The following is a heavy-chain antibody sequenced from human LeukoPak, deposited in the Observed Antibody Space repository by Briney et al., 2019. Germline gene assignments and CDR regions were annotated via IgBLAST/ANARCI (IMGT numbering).Heavy chain of an antibody. CDR1: GGSISSDH. CDR3: VRKNDFEI. Sequence: SETLSLTCSVSGGSISSDHWNWIRQTPGKGLEWIGCIYYSGSTYYNPSLKSRVTISVDMSKSQFSLRLTSVTAADTAVYYCVRKNDFEIWGQGTLVTVSS. D-gene: IGHD2/OR15-2a*01. J-gene: IGHJ3*02. V-gene: IGHV4-59*01. CDR2: IYYSGST.